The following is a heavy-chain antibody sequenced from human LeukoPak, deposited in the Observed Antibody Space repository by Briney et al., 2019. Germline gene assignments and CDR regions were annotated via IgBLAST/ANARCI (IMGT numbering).Heavy chain of an antibody. J-gene: IGHJ4*02. CDR1: GFTFSTYA. D-gene: IGHD3-22*01. CDR3: ARMVYYYDCSGYNYYFHN. Sequence: GGSLRLSCAASGFTFSTYAMSWVRQAPGKGLEWVLVIYSSGNTYYADSVKGRFTISRDNSKNTLSLQMNGLRAEDTAVYYCARMVYYYDCSGYNYYFHNWGQGTLVTVSS. CDR2: IYSSGNT. V-gene: IGHV3-66*01.